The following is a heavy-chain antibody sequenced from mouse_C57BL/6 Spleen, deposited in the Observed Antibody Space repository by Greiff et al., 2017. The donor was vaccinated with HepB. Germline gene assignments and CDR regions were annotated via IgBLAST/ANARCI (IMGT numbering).Heavy chain of an antibody. CDR2: IRLKSDNYAT. V-gene: IGHV6-3*01. CDR1: GFTFSNYW. CDR3: TKQLRLFDY. D-gene: IGHD3-2*02. Sequence: EVKLQESGGGLVQPGGSMKLSCVASGFTFSNYWMNWVRQSPEKGLEWVAQIRLKSDNYATHYAESVKGRFTISRDDSKSSVYLQMNNLRAEDTGIYYCTKQLRLFDYWGQGTTLTVSS. J-gene: IGHJ2*01.